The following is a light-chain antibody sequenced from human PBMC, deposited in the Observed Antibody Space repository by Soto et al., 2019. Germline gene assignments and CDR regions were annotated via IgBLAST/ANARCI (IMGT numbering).Light chain of an antibody. V-gene: IGKV3-15*01. Sequence: EIVMTQSPATLSVSPGERATLSCRASQSVSSNLAWHQQKPGQAPRLLIYRASTRATGIPARFSGSGSGTEFTLTISSLQSEDFAVYHCQQYNNWPYTFGQGTKVEIK. CDR1: QSVSSN. J-gene: IGKJ2*01. CDR2: RAS. CDR3: QQYNNWPYT.